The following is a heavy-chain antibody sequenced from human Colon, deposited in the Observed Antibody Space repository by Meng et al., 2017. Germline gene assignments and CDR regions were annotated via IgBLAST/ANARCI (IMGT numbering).Heavy chain of an antibody. J-gene: IGHJ4*02. CDR3: ARSVMAAGRTDLYYFDY. CDR1: GYSISSGYY. D-gene: IGHD6-13*01. CDR2: IHHSGIT. V-gene: IGHV4-38-2*02. Sequence: SETLSLTCTVSGYSISSGYYWGWIRQPPGKGLEWIGSIHHSGITYYNPSLNSLVSVSVDTSENQFSLKLTSATAADTALYYCARSVMAAGRTDLYYFDYWGQGTLVTVSS.